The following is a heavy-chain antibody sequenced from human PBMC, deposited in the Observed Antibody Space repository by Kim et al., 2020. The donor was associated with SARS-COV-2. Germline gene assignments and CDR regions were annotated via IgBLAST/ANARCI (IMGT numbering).Heavy chain of an antibody. D-gene: IGHD6-13*01. CDR3: ARVRSSRFIIFYYYGMDV. CDR1: GGSFSGYY. V-gene: IGHV4-34*01. J-gene: IGHJ6*02. Sequence: SETLSLTCAXYGGSFSGYYWSWIRQPPGKGLEWIGEINHSGSTNYNPSLKSRVTISVDTSKNQFSLKLSSVTAADTAVYYCARVRSSRFIIFYYYGMDVGRQEPAVTVSS. CDR2: INHSGST.